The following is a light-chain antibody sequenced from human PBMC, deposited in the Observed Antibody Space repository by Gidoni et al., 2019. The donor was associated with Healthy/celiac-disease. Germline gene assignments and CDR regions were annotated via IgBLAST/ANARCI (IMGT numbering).Light chain of an antibody. J-gene: IGKJ1*01. CDR3: MQGTQTPWT. V-gene: IGKV2-24*01. CDR1: QSLGHCDGNND. CDR2: KIS. Sequence: DIVLTQTPLSSPVTLGQPASISCRSSQSLGHCDGNNDLSWLQQRPGQPPRLLIYKISIRFSGVPDRCSGSGAGTDFTLKISRVEAEDVGVYYFMQGTQTPWTFGQGTKVEIK.